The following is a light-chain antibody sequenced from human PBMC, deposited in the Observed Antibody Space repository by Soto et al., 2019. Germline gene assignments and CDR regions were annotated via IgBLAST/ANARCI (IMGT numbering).Light chain of an antibody. CDR1: QDIAGF. Sequence: DIHVTQSPSSVSASFGDRVTITSRASQDIAGFLAWYQHKPGRAPELLIRTASSLQSGVPSRFSGSGSGTDFTLTINSLQPEDSATYYCQQAYSFPITFGQGTRLEI. J-gene: IGKJ5*01. CDR2: TAS. V-gene: IGKV1D-12*01. CDR3: QQAYSFPIT.